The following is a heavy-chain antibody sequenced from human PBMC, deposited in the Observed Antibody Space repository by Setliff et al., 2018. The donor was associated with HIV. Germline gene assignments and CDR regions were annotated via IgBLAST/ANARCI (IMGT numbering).Heavy chain of an antibody. D-gene: IGHD2-2*01. Sequence: SETLSLTCAVSSGSISSSNWWSWVRQPPGKELEWIGEIYHSGSTNYNPSLKNRVTISLDRFKDQFALKQTSVTAADTAVYYCASRVPAARHFDYWGHGTLVTVSS. J-gene: IGHJ4*01. CDR2: IYHSGST. CDR3: ASRVPAARHFDY. V-gene: IGHV4-4*02. CDR1: SGSISSSNW.